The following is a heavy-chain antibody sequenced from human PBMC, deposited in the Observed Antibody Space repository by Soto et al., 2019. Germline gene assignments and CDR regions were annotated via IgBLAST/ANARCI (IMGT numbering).Heavy chain of an antibody. J-gene: IGHJ4*02. D-gene: IGHD6-19*01. Sequence: TLSLTCTVSGGSISGHYWIWIRQPPGEGMEWIGYIFYSGSTTYNNNPSLKSRVSISVDTSKNQFYLRLSSVTPADTALYYCARVGSSGWSPDYWGQGTLVTVSS. CDR2: IFYSGSTTY. CDR3: ARVGSSGWSPDY. V-gene: IGHV4-59*11. CDR1: GGSISGHY.